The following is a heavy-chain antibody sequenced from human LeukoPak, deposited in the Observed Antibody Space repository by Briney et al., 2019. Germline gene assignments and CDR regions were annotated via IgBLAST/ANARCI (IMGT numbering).Heavy chain of an antibody. CDR1: GYTFTGYY. V-gene: IGHV1-2*02. CDR3: ARLPSLGGSMDV. Sequence: ASVKVSCKASGYTFTGYYMHWVRQAPGQGLEWMGWINPNSGGTNYAQKFQGRVTMTRDTSISTAYMELSRLRSDDTAVYYCARLPSLGGSMDVWGKGTTVTVSS. J-gene: IGHJ6*03. CDR2: INPNSGGT.